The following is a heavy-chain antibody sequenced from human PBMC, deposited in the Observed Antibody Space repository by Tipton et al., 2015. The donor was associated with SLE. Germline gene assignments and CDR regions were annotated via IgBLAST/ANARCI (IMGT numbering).Heavy chain of an antibody. J-gene: IGHJ4*02. Sequence: TLSLTCAVSGGSISSSNWWSWVRQPPGKGLEWIGEIYHSGSTNYNPSLKSRVTISVDKSKNRFSLKLSSVTAADTAVYYCARVGDFWSGYSYYFDYWGQGTLVTVSS. V-gene: IGHV4-4*02. CDR1: GGSISSSNW. CDR3: ARVGDFWSGYSYYFDY. CDR2: IYHSGST. D-gene: IGHD3-3*01.